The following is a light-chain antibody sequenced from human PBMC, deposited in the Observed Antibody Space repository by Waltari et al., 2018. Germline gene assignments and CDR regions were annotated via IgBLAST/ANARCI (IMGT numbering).Light chain of an antibody. CDR2: VNSDGSH. CDR3: QTGGHGTWV. J-gene: IGLJ3*02. CDR1: SGHSSNV. Sequence: QLILTQSPSASASLGPSVKLTCTLSSGHSSNVIAWLQQQPEKGPRFLMKVNSDGSHRKGDEIPDRFSGSSSGAERYLSISSLQSEDEADYFCQTGGHGTWVFGGGTKLTVL. V-gene: IGLV4-69*01.